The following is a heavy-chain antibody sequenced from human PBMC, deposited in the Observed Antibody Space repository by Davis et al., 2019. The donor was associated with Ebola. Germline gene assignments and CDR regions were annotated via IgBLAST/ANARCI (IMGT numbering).Heavy chain of an antibody. CDR1: GYSFTSYW. CDR3: ARQIVVVVAASKTGRFDP. CDR2: IYPGDSDT. V-gene: IGHV5-51*01. J-gene: IGHJ5*02. D-gene: IGHD2-15*01. Sequence: GESLKISCKGSGYSFTSYWIGWVRQMPGKGLEWMGIIYPGDSDTRYSPPFQGQVTISADKSISTAYLQWSSLKASDTAMYYCARQIVVVVAASKTGRFDPWGQGTLVTVSS.